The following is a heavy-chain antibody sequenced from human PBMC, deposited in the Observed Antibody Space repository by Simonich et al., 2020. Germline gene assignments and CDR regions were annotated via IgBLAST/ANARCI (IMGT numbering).Heavy chain of an antibody. D-gene: IGHD6-13*01. CDR2: PNPNSGGT. J-gene: IGHJ5*02. V-gene: IGHV1-2*06. CDR1: GYTFTGYY. CDR3: AREEANGYSSSWNWFDP. Sequence: QVQLVQSGAEVKKPWASVNVSCKASGYTFTGYYMHWVRQAPGQGLGWMERPNPNSGGTNYAQKFQGRVTMTRDTSISTAYMERSRLRSDDTAVYYCAREEANGYSSSWNWFDPWGQGTLVTVSS.